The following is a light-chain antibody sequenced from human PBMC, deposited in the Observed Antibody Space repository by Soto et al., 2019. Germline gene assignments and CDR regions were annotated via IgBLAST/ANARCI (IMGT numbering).Light chain of an antibody. CDR1: QSVGSY. J-gene: IGKJ2*01. CDR3: QQRSDWPRYT. CDR2: DAS. V-gene: IGKV3-11*01. Sequence: EIVLTQSPATLSLSPGERATLSCRASQSVGSYLAWFQQRPGQAPRLLIYDASNGASGIPARCSGSGSGTDFTLTTSSLEPEDFAVYYCQQRSDWPRYTFGQGTKLEIK.